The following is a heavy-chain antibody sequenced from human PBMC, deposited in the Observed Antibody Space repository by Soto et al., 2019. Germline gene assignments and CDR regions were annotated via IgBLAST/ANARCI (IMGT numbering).Heavy chain of an antibody. CDR3: ARDPMEYQLSPVYFDY. CDR2: INPNSGGT. Sequence: ASVKVSCKASGYTFTNFGISWARQAPGQGLEWMGWINPNSGGTNYAQKFQGRVTMTTDTSTSTAYMELRSLRSDDTAVYYCARDPMEYQLSPVYFDYWGQGTLVTVSS. CDR1: GYTFTNFG. D-gene: IGHD2-2*01. V-gene: IGHV1-18*01. J-gene: IGHJ4*02.